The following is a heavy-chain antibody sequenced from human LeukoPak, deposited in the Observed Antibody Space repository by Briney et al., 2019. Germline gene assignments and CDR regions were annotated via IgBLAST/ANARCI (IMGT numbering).Heavy chain of an antibody. J-gene: IGHJ4*02. CDR2: IYHSGST. V-gene: IGHV4-38-2*02. Sequence: SETLSLTCTVSGYSISSGYYWGWIRQPPGKGLEWIGSIYHSGSTYYNPSLKSRVTISVDTSKNQFSLKLSSVTAADTAVYYCTRVGLPNWGGDYWGQGTLVTVSS. D-gene: IGHD7-27*01. CDR3: TRVGLPNWGGDY. CDR1: GYSISSGYY.